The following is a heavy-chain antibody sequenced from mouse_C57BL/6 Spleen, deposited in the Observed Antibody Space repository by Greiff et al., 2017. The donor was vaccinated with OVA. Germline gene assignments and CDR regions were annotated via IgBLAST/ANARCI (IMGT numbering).Heavy chain of an antibody. CDR1: GFTFTDYY. V-gene: IGHV7-3*01. CDR3: ARSLITTVVASYYAMDY. Sequence: EVKLVESGGGLVQPGGSLSLSCAASGFTFTDYYMSWVRQPPGKALEWLGFIRNKANGYTTEYSASVKGRFTISRDNSQSILYLQMNALRAEDSATYYCARSLITTVVASYYAMDYWGQGTSVTVSS. CDR2: IRNKANGYTT. D-gene: IGHD1-1*01. J-gene: IGHJ4*01.